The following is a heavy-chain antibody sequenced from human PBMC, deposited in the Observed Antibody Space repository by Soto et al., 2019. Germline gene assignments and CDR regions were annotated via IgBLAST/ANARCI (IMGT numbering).Heavy chain of an antibody. CDR3: TTDYGDNDDY. D-gene: IGHD4-17*01. J-gene: IGHJ4*02. CDR2: IKSKPDGGTT. CDR1: GFTFTNAW. V-gene: IGHV3-15*07. Sequence: GGSLRLSCSASGFTFTNAWMNWVRQAPGKGLEWVGRIKSKPDGGTTDYAAPVEGRFTISRDDSKNTLYLQLSSLKSEDTAVYYCTTDYGDNDDYWSQGTLVTVYS.